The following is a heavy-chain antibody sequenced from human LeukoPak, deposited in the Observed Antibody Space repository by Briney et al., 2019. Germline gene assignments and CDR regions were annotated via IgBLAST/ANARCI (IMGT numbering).Heavy chain of an antibody. CDR3: ARDGGASSTTY. CDR2: ISYDGSNK. D-gene: IGHD2-2*01. V-gene: IGHV3-30-3*01. J-gene: IGHJ4*02. Sequence: PGGSLRLSCAASGFTFSSYAMHWVRQAPGKGLEWVAVISYDGSNKYYADSVKGRFTISRDNAKNSLYLQMNSLRAEDTAVYYCARDGGASSTTYWGQGTLVTVSS. CDR1: GFTFSSYA.